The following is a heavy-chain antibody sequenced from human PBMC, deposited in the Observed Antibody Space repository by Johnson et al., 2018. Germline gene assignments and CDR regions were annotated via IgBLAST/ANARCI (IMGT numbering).Heavy chain of an antibody. CDR1: GFTFSTFG. D-gene: IGHD2-2*02. CDR2: ISYDGRDK. CDR3: AKDRDTVWPPDVFDL. J-gene: IGHJ3*01. V-gene: IGHV3-30*18. Sequence: QVRLVQSGGGVVQPGKSLRLSCAASGFTFSTFGMHWVRQAPGKGLEWVTLISYDGRDKYYAESVRGRVTISRDNSKNTLYLQMNSLRAEDTAVYFCAKDRDTVWPPDVFDLWGQGTMVTVSS.